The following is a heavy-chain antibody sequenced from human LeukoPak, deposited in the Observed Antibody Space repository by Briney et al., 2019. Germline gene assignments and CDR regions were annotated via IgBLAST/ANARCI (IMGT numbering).Heavy chain of an antibody. CDR3: ARVPQGGSNPNWFDP. CDR1: GDTFSDYA. V-gene: IGHV1-69*04. D-gene: IGHD2-15*01. Sequence: SVKVSCKASGDTFSDYAISWVRQAPGPGLEWMGRIVPILRLANYAQKFQGRVTITADKSTSTVYMELSSLRSEDTAVHYCARVPQGGSNPNWFDPWGQGTLVTVSS. CDR2: IVPILRLA. J-gene: IGHJ5*02.